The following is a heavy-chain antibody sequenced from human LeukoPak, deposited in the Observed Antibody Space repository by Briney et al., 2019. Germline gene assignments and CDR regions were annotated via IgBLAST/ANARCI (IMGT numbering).Heavy chain of an antibody. V-gene: IGHV3-30-3*01. CDR3: ARGARGDPGDY. CDR2: ISYDGSNK. D-gene: IGHD4-17*01. Sequence: PGGSLRLSCAASGFTFSSYAMHWVRQAPGKGLEWVAVISYDGSNKYYADSVKGRFTISRDNSKNTLYLQMNSLRAEDTAVYYCARGARGDPGDYWGQGTLVTVSS. J-gene: IGHJ4*02. CDR1: GFTFSSYA.